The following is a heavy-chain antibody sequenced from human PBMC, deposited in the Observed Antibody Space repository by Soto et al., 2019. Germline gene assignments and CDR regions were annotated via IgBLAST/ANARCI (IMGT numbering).Heavy chain of an antibody. D-gene: IGHD4-17*01. J-gene: IGHJ4*02. V-gene: IGHV4-4*02. Sequence: QVHLQESGPGLVKPSGTLSLTCDVSGASISSNWWSWVRQPPVKGLEWVGEIYHNGNSHYNPSLAGRATMSMDMSKNQISLRLTSVTAADTAVYYCARHISVPTTRGFDYWGQGALVPVSS. CDR1: GASISSNW. CDR3: ARHISVPTTRGFDY. CDR2: IYHNGNS.